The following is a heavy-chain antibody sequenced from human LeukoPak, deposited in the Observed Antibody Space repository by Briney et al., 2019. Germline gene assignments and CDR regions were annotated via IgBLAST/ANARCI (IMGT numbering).Heavy chain of an antibody. CDR3: AKETTDHYDILTGYSD. CDR1: GYTFTNYG. J-gene: IGHJ4*02. CDR2: INANTGNP. D-gene: IGHD3-9*01. V-gene: IGHV7-4-1*02. Sequence: GASVKVSCKASGYTFTNYGFTWVRQAPGQGLEWMGWINANTGNPTYAQGFTGRFVFSLDTSVSTAYLQISSLKAEDTAVYYCAKETTDHYDILTGYSDWGQGTLVTVSS.